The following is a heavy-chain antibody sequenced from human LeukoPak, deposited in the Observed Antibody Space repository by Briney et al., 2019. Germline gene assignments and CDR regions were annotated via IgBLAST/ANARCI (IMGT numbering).Heavy chain of an antibody. CDR3: ASPRGYRYGYFDY. V-gene: IGHV3-30*03. Sequence: PGGSLRLSCAASGFTFSSYGMHWVRQAPGKGLEWVAVISYHGSNKYYADSVKGRFTISRDNSKNTLYLQMNSLRAEDTAVYYCASPRGYRYGYFDYWGQGTLVTVSS. D-gene: IGHD5-18*01. CDR2: ISYHGSNK. J-gene: IGHJ4*02. CDR1: GFTFSSYG.